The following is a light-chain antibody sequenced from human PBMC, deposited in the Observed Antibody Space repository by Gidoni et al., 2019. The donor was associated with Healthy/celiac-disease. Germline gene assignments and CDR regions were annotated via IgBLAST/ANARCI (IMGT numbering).Light chain of an antibody. J-gene: IGKJ3*01. CDR2: DAS. CDR3: QQYDNLPT. CDR1: HDITKY. V-gene: IGKV1-33*01. Sequence: DIQMTQSPSSLSAFAGDRVTITCQASHDITKYLNWYPQKPGKAPKLLIYDASNLETGVPSRFSGSGSGTIFTFTISSLQPEDIATYYCQQYDNLPTFXPXTKVDIK.